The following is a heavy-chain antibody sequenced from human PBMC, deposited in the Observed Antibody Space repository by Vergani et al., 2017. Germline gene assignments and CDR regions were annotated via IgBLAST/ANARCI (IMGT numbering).Heavy chain of an antibody. J-gene: IGHJ4*02. CDR1: GFTFSSYS. V-gene: IGHV3-21*01. D-gene: IGHD1-26*01. Sequence: EVQLVESGGGLVKPGGSLRLSCAASGFTFSSYSMNWVRQAPGKGLEWVSSISSSSSYIYYADSMKGRFTISRDNAKNSLYLQMNSLRAEDTAVYYCACVGATWRGLDYWGQGTLVTVSS. CDR3: ACVGATWRGLDY. CDR2: ISSSSSYI.